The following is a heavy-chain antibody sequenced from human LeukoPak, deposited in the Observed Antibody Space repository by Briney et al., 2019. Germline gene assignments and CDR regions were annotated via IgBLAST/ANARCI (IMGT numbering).Heavy chain of an antibody. V-gene: IGHV3-21*04. J-gene: IGHJ4*02. D-gene: IGHD1/OR15-1a*01. CDR2: ISSSSYI. CDR1: GFTFSSCS. Sequence: GGSLRLSCAASGFTFSSCSMNWVRQAPGKGLEWVSSISSSSYISYADSVKGRFTISRDNSKNTLYLQMNSLRAEDTAVYYCARTDRTNNGPREWGQGTLVTVSS. CDR3: ARTDRTNNGPRE.